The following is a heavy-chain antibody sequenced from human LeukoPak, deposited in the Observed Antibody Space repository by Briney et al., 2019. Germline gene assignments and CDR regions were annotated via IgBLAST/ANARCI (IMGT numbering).Heavy chain of an antibody. CDR1: GGFISSDY. CDR2: VYYTGST. Sequence: SETLSLTCTVSGGFISSDYWSWIRQPPGKGLEWIGYVYYTGSTNYNPSLTSRVTISLHTSKNQFSLSLSSVTAADAAVYYCAKYTAAARGSFGYWGQGTLVTVSS. D-gene: IGHD6-25*01. J-gene: IGHJ4*02. CDR3: AKYTAAARGSFGY. V-gene: IGHV4-59*08.